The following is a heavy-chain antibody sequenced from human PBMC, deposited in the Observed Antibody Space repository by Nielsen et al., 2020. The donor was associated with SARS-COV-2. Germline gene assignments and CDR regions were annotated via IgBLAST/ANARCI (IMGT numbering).Heavy chain of an antibody. CDR3: ARLGRDFWSGYSDS. CDR1: GDSINTSY. Sequence: SETLSLTCTVSGDSINTSYWTWIRQPPGKGLEYIGYIHYTGTTNYHPSLKSRLTMSVDTSKNQFSLKLSSVTAADTAVYFCARLGRDFWSGYSDSWGQGTLVIVSS. CDR2: IHYTGTT. D-gene: IGHD3-3*01. V-gene: IGHV4-59*13. J-gene: IGHJ5*01.